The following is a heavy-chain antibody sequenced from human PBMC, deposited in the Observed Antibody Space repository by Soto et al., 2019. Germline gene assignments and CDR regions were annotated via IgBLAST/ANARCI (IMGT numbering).Heavy chain of an antibody. CDR2: IIPIFGTA. CDR1: GGTFSSYA. V-gene: IGHV1-69*01. D-gene: IGHD3-22*01. Sequence: QVQLVQSGAEVKKPGSSVKVSCKASGGTFSSYAISWVRQAPGQGLEWMGGIIPIFGTANYAQKFQGRVTITADESTSTAYMELSSLRSEDTAVYYCARSNPESYYDSSGYYKYFDYWGQGTLVTVSS. J-gene: IGHJ4*02. CDR3: ARSNPESYYDSSGYYKYFDY.